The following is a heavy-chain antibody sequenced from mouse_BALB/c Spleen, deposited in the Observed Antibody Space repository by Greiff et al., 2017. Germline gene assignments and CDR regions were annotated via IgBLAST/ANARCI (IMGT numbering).Heavy chain of an antibody. V-gene: IGHV3-6*02. CDR3: ARDLGQNWYFDV. CDR2: ISYDGSN. Sequence: EVQLQQSGPGLVKPSQSLSLTCSVTGYSITSGYYWNWIRQFPGNKLEWMGYISYDGSNNYNPSLKNRISITRDTSKNQFFLKLNSVTTEDTATYYCARDLGQNWYFDVWGAGTTVTVSS. J-gene: IGHJ1*01. D-gene: IGHD3-1*01. CDR1: GYSITSGYY.